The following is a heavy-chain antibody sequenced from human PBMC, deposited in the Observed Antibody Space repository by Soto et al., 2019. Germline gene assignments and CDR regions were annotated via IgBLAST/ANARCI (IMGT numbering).Heavy chain of an antibody. J-gene: IGHJ6*02. Sequence: SVKVSCKASGGTFSSYAISWVRQAPGQGLEWMGGIIPIFGTANYAQKFQGRVTITADESTSTAYMELSSLRSEDTAVYYCARGRITIFGVVPRYGMDVWGQGTTVTVSS. D-gene: IGHD3-3*01. CDR2: IIPIFGTA. V-gene: IGHV1-69*13. CDR1: GGTFSSYA. CDR3: ARGRITIFGVVPRYGMDV.